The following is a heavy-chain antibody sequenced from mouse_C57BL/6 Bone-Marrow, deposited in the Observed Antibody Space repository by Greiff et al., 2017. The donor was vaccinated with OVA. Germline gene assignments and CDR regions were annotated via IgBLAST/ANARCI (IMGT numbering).Heavy chain of an antibody. CDR1: GYTFTDYE. J-gene: IGHJ2*01. V-gene: IGHV1-15*01. D-gene: IGHD2-12*01. Sequence: VQLQESGAELVRPGASVTLSCKASGYTFTDYEMHWVKQTPVHGLEWIGAIDPETGGTAYNQKFKGKAILTADKSSSTAYMELRSLTSEDSAVDDCTRSYRNDGDVDYGGQGTTLTVSA. CDR2: IDPETGGT. CDR3: TRSYRNDGDVDY.